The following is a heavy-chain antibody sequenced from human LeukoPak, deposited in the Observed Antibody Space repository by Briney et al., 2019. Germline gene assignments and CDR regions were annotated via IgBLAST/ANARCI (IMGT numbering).Heavy chain of an antibody. CDR2: IYYSGST. Sequence: PSETLSLTCAVYGGSFSGYYWGWIRQPPGKGLEWIGSIYYSGSTYYSPSLKSRLTISVDTSKNQFSLKLSSVSAADTAVYYCARQVGYSYGRFDYWGQGTLVTVSS. CDR3: ARQVGYSYGRFDY. V-gene: IGHV4-39*01. CDR1: GGSFSGYY. J-gene: IGHJ4*02. D-gene: IGHD5-18*01.